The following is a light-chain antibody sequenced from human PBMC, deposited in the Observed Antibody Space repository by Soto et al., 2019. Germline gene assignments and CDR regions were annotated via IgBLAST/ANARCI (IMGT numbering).Light chain of an antibody. CDR1: SSDVGGYNY. J-gene: IGLJ2*01. CDR2: DVS. V-gene: IGLV2-14*01. CDR3: SSYTSSLVV. Sequence: QSALTQPASVSGSPGQSITISCTGTSSDVGGYNYVSWYQQHPGKAPKLMIYDVSNRPSGVSNRFSGSKSGNTVSLTISGLQAEDEADYYCSSYTSSLVVFGGGTKVTVL.